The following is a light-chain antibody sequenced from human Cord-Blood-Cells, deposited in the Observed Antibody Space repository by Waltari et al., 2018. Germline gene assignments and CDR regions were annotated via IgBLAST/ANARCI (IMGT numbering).Light chain of an antibody. CDR2: DAS. V-gene: IGKV1-5*01. Sequence: IQMTKSPSTLCASVGDKATITCRASPSISSWLAWYQQKPGKAPKLLIYDASSLESGVPSRFSGSGSGTEFTLTISSLQPDDFATYYCQQYNSYSWTFGQGTKVEIK. CDR1: PSISSW. CDR3: QQYNSYSWT. J-gene: IGKJ1*01.